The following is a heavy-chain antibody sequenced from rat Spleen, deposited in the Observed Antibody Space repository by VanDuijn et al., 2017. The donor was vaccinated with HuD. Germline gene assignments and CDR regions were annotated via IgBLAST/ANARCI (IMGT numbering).Heavy chain of an antibody. CDR1: GFTFNNYG. V-gene: IGHV5-19*01. CDR3: TKRELGVMDA. Sequence: EVQLVESGGGLVQPGRSLKLSCAASGFTFNNYGMHWIRQAPTTGLEWVATISYGDSSGHSGTYYRDSVRGRFTISRDDAKSTLSLQMDSLRSEDTATYYCTKRELGVMDAWGQGASVTVSS. J-gene: IGHJ4*01. CDR2: ISYGDSSGHSGT. D-gene: IGHD5-1*01.